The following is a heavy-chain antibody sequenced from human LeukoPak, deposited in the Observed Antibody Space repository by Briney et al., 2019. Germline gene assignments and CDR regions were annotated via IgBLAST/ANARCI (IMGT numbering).Heavy chain of an antibody. V-gene: IGHV1-18*01. D-gene: IGHD5-18*01. CDR3: ARDRIQLWLLADGMDV. CDR1: GYTFTSYG. J-gene: IGHJ6*02. Sequence: ASVRVSCKASGYTFTSYGISWVRQAPGQGLEWMGWISAYNGNTNYAQKLQGRVTMTTDTSTSTAYMELRSLRSDDTAVYYCARDRIQLWLLADGMDVWGQGTTVTVS. CDR2: ISAYNGNT.